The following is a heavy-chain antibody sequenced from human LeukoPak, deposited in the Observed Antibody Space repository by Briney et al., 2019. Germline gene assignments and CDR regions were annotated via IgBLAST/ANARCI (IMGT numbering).Heavy chain of an antibody. CDR2: ISSSSSYI. V-gene: IGHV3-21*01. Sequence: GGSLRLSCAASGFTFSSYAMSWVRQAPGKGLEWVSSISSSSSYIYYADSVKGRFTISRDNAKNSLYLQMNSLRAEDTAVYYCARDHYYDSSGYNDYWGQGTLVTVSS. CDR3: ARDHYYDSSGYNDY. CDR1: GFTFSSYA. D-gene: IGHD3-22*01. J-gene: IGHJ4*02.